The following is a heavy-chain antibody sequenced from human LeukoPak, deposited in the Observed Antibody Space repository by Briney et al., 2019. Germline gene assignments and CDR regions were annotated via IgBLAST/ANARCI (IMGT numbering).Heavy chain of an antibody. CDR2: INAGNGNT. CDR1: GYTFTSYG. CDR3: ARPYYYDSSGYPPPYYFDY. Sequence: ASVKVSCKASGYTFTSYGISWVRQAPGQRLEWMGWINAGNGNTKYSQKFQGRVTITRDTSASTAYMELSSLRSEDTAVYYCARPYYYDSSGYPPPYYFDYWGQGTLVTVSS. D-gene: IGHD3-22*01. V-gene: IGHV1-3*01. J-gene: IGHJ4*02.